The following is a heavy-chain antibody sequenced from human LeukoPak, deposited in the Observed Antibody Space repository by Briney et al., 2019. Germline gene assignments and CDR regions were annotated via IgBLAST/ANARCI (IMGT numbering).Heavy chain of an antibody. CDR1: GYTFTGYY. J-gene: IGHJ4*02. Sequence: ASVKVSCKASGYTFTGYYMHWVRQAPGQGLEWMGWINPNSGGTNYAQKFQGRVTMTRDTSISTAYMELSRLRSDDTAVYHCARAQNTWFGEYHFDYWGQGTLVTVSS. CDR2: INPNSGGT. CDR3: ARAQNTWFGEYHFDY. V-gene: IGHV1-2*02. D-gene: IGHD3-10*01.